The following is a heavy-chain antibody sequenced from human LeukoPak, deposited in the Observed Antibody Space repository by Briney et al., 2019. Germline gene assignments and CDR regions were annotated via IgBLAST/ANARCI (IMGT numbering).Heavy chain of an antibody. Sequence: GGSLRLSCAASGFTFSSYAMSWIRQAPGKGLEWVSYISSSGSTIYYADSVKGRFTISRDNAKNSLYLQMNSLRAEDTAVYYCARGQTYYYGSGSLDYWGQGTLVTVSS. CDR3: ARGQTYYYGSGSLDY. J-gene: IGHJ4*02. CDR1: GFTFSSYA. D-gene: IGHD3-10*01. V-gene: IGHV3-11*01. CDR2: ISSSGSTI.